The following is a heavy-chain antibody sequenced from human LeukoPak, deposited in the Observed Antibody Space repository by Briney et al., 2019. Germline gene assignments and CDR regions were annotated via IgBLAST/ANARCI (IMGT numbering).Heavy chain of an antibody. D-gene: IGHD6-6*01. J-gene: IGHJ4*02. CDR2: ISYDGSNE. CDR3: ARTSGESTAALRAPFDY. V-gene: IGHV3-30*03. Sequence: PGGSLRLSCAASGFTFSTYGMHWVRQAPGKGLEWVAVISYDGSNEYYADSVKGRFTISRDNSKNTLYLQMDSLRAEDAAVYYCARTSGESTAALRAPFDYWGQGTLATVSS. CDR1: GFTFSTYG.